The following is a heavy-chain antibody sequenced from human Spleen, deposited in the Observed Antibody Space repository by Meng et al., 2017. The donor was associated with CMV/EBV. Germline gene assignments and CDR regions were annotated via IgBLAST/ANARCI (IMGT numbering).Heavy chain of an antibody. D-gene: IGHD3-3*01. CDR2: IKEDGSEK. CDR3: AREAVFGGFDP. V-gene: IGHV3-7*01. J-gene: IGHJ5*02. CDR1: GFTLSKYW. Sequence: GESLKISCAASGFTLSKYWMTWVRQAPGKGLEWVANIKEDGSEKNYVDSVKGRFIISRDNARNSLFLQMNSLRAEDTGVYYCAREAVFGGFDPWGQGTLVTVSS.